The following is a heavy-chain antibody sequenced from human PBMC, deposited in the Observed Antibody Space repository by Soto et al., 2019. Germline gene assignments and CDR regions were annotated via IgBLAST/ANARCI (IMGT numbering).Heavy chain of an antibody. Sequence: QVQLVQSGAEVKKPGASLTVSCEASGYTFRDFYIHWVRQAPAQGLEWMGWINPDSGGTLYAQTFQGRVTMTRDTSTGTAYLTLSSLRSGDTALYYCARDPGHDYGEDYYDLWGQGTLVTVSS. CDR3: ARDPGHDYGEDYYDL. J-gene: IGHJ4*02. V-gene: IGHV1-2*02. D-gene: IGHD4-17*01. CDR1: GYTFRDFY. CDR2: INPDSGGT.